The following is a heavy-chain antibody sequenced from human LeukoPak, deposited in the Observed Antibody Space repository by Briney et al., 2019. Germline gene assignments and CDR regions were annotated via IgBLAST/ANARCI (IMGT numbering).Heavy chain of an antibody. V-gene: IGHV1-18*01. J-gene: IGHJ6*02. CDR1: GYTFTSYG. Sequence: ASVKVSRKASGYTFTSYGISWVRQAPGQGLAWMGWISAYNGNTNYAQKLQGRVTVTTDTSTSTAYMELRSLRSDDTAVYYCARDDPYYDILTGRGDYYYGMDVWGQGTTVTVSS. CDR2: ISAYNGNT. CDR3: ARDDPYYDILTGRGDYYYGMDV. D-gene: IGHD3-9*01.